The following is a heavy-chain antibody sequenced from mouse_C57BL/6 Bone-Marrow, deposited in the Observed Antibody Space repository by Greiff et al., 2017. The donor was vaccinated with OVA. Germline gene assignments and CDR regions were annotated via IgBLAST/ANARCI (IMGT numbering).Heavy chain of an antibody. Sequence: QVQLQQSGAELVKPGASVKLSCKASGYTFTSYWMQWVKQRPGQGLEWIGEIDPSDSYTNYNQKFKGKATLTVDTSSSTAYMQLSSLTSEDSAVYYCARSLITTVGYWYFDVWGTGTTVTVSS. CDR1: GYTFTSYW. D-gene: IGHD1-2*01. V-gene: IGHV1-50*01. CDR2: IDPSDSYT. CDR3: ARSLITTVGYWYFDV. J-gene: IGHJ1*03.